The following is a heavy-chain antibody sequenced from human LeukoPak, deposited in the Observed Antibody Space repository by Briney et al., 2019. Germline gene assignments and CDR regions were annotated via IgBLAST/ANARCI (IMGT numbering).Heavy chain of an antibody. J-gene: IGHJ4*02. CDR1: GFTVSSNY. CDR3: ARPIPAAMVDY. V-gene: IGHV3-53*01. D-gene: IGHD2-2*01. Sequence: GGSLRLSCAASGFTVSSNYMSWVRQAPGKGLEWVSVIYSGGSTYYADSVKGRFTISRDNSKNTLYLQMNSLRAEDTAVYYCARPIPAAMVDYWGQGTLVTVSS. CDR2: IYSGGST.